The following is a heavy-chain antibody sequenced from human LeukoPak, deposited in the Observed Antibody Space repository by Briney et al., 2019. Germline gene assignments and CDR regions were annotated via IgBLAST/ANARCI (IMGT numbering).Heavy chain of an antibody. CDR2: IRSDGSNK. V-gene: IGHV3-30*02. J-gene: IGHJ4*02. Sequence: GGSLRLSCAGSGFSFSSYGMHWVRQAPGKGLEWMAFIRSDGSNKYYADSVKGRFTISRDNSKNTLYLQMNSLRSEDTAVYYCASSGEITISLYYFDYWGQGTLVTVSS. D-gene: IGHD3-9*01. CDR1: GFSFSSYG. CDR3: ASSGEITISLYYFDY.